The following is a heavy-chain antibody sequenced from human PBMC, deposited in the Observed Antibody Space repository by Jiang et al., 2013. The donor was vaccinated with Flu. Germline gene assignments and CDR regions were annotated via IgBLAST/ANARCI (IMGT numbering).Heavy chain of an antibody. Sequence: AASGFTFSSYAMHWVRQAPGKGLEWVAVISYDGSNKYYADSVKGRFTISRDNSKNTLYLQMNSLRAEDTAVYYCARAGTYYYDSSGSTQHAFDIWGQGTMVTVSS. CDR1: GFTFSSYA. D-gene: IGHD3-22*01. J-gene: IGHJ3*02. CDR3: ARAGTYYYDSSGSTQHAFDI. V-gene: IGHV3-30-3*01. CDR2: ISYDGSNK.